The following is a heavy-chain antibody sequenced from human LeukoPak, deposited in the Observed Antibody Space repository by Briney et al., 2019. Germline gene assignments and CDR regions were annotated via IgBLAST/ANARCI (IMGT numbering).Heavy chain of an antibody. Sequence: SETLSLTCTVSSASLTSGHNYWSWIRQAPGTGLEWIGSIFYSGTTYYNPSLKSRVTMSIDTSKNQFSLNLISVTAADTAVYFCTREENYGDYPRTVILDYWGQGVLVTVSS. CDR2: IFYSGTT. CDR1: SASLTSGHNY. D-gene: IGHD4-17*01. V-gene: IGHV4-39*07. J-gene: IGHJ4*02. CDR3: TREENYGDYPRTVILDY.